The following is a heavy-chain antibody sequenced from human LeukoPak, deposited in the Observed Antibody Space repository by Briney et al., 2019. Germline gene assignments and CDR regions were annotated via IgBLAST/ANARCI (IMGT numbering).Heavy chain of an antibody. V-gene: IGHV3-23*01. CDR2: ISGSGGST. Sequence: PGGSLRLSCAASGFTFSSYGMSWVRQAPGKGLEWVSAISGSGGSTYYADSVKGRFTISRDNSKNTLYLQMNSLRAEDTAVYYCAKGGVRSHRSLGNWFDPWGQGTLVTVSS. J-gene: IGHJ5*02. CDR1: GFTFSSYG. CDR3: AKGGVRSHRSLGNWFDP. D-gene: IGHD2-15*01.